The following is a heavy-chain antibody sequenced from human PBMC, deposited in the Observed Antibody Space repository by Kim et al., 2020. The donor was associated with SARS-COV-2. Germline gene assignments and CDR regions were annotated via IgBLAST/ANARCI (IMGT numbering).Heavy chain of an antibody. V-gene: IGHV2-70*11. Sequence: SGPTLVNPTQTLTLTCTFSGFSLSTSGMCVSWIRQPPGKALEWLARLVWVDDNYYITPLKPRLTISKDTSKNQVVLTLTNMDPVATATYYCARSHYDILTGPTGALDMDVWGKGTTVTVSS. J-gene: IGHJ6*03. CDR2: LVWVDDN. CDR3: ARSHYDILTGPTGALDMDV. D-gene: IGHD3-9*01. CDR1: GFSLSTSGMC.